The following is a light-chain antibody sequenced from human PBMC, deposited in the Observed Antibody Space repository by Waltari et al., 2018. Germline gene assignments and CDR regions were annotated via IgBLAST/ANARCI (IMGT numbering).Light chain of an antibody. CDR1: QSVGRS. V-gene: IGKV3-20*01. Sequence: EIVLTQSPGTLSLSPGERATLSCCASQSVGRSLAWYQQKRGQAPRLLIYGASTRATGIPDRFSGSGSGTDFSLTISRLEPEDFAVYYCQHYVRLPVTFGQGTKLEIK. CDR2: GAS. CDR3: QHYVRLPVT. J-gene: IGKJ1*01.